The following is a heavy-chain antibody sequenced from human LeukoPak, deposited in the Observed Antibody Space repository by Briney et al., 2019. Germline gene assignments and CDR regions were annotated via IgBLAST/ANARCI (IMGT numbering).Heavy chain of an antibody. V-gene: IGHV4-4*07. Sequence: SETLSFTCTGSGCSSSSHYWSWIRLPAGKGLEGIGRRYTSGSTNANPSLKSRVTMSVDTSKNQFSLMLSSVTAADTAVYYCVRGLYDSSTYRAFHIWGQGTMVTVSS. CDR2: RYTSGST. CDR3: VRGLYDSSTYRAFHI. CDR1: GCSSSSHY. D-gene: IGHD3-22*01. J-gene: IGHJ3*02.